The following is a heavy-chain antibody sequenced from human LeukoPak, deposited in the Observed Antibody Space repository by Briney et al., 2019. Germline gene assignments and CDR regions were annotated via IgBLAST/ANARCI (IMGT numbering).Heavy chain of an antibody. Sequence: GASVKVSCKASGYTFISYYMHWVRQAPGQGLEWMGIINPSGGSTSYAQKFQGRVTMTRDTSTSTVYMELSSLRSEDTAVYYCARGMGSTVTTYYFDYWGQGTLVTVSS. CDR2: INPSGGST. CDR3: ARGMGSTVTTYYFDY. D-gene: IGHD4-17*01. J-gene: IGHJ4*02. CDR1: GYTFISYY. V-gene: IGHV1-46*01.